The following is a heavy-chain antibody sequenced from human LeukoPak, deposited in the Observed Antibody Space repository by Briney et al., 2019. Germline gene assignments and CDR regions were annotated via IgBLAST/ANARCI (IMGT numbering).Heavy chain of an antibody. V-gene: IGHV3-30-3*01. CDR2: ISYDGSNK. Sequence: RSLRLSCAASGFTFSSYAMHWVRQAPGKGLEWVAVISYDGSNKYYADSVKGRFTISRDNSKNTLYLQMNSLRAEDTAVYYCARDRIRYCSSTSCWFDYWGQGTLVTVSS. J-gene: IGHJ4*02. CDR1: GFTFSSYA. CDR3: ARDRIRYCSSTSCWFDY. D-gene: IGHD2-2*01.